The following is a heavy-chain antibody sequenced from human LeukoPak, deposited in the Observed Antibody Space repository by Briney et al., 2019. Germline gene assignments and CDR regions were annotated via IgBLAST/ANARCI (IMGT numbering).Heavy chain of an antibody. D-gene: IGHD3-22*01. J-gene: IGHJ4*02. CDR3: ARAMGEYYDSSGYPFDY. CDR2: INHSGST. CDR1: GGSISSYS. V-gene: IGHV4-34*01. Sequence: SETLSLTCTVSGGSISSYSWSWIRQPPGKGLEWIGEINHSGSTNYNPALKRRLTISVDTSKNQFYMKLSSVPAADTAVYYCARAMGEYYDSSGYPFDYWGQGTLVTVSS.